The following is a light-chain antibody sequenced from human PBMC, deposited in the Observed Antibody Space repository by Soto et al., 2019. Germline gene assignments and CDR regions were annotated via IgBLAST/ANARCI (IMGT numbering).Light chain of an antibody. J-gene: IGKJ4*01. CDR3: QQYDSYPLT. V-gene: IGKV1-5*03. CDR1: QSIGSW. CDR2: KAS. Sequence: DIQMTQSPSTLSASVGDRVTITCRASQSIGSWLAWHQQEPGKAPKLLIYKASSLESGVPSRFSGSGSGTEFTLSISNLQPGDSATYYCQQYDSYPLTFGGGTKVEIK.